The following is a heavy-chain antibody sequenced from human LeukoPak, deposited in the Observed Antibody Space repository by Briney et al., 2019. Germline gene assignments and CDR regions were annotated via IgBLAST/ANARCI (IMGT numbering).Heavy chain of an antibody. CDR2: IYYSGIT. V-gene: IGHV4-59*12. CDR3: AAPYSGSYGY. J-gene: IGHJ4*02. CDR1: GGSISSYY. Sequence: SETLSLTCTVSGGSISSYYGSWTRQPPGKGLEGIGDIYYSGITNYNPSLKSRVSISVDTSMNQFSLRLSSATAAATAVYYCAAPYSGSYGYWGQGTLVTVSS. D-gene: IGHD1-26*01.